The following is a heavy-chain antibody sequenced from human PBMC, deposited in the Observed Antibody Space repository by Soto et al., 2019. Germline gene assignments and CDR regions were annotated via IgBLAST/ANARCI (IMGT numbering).Heavy chain of an antibody. J-gene: IGHJ1*01. D-gene: IGHD4-4*01. Sequence: ASVKVSCKASGYTFTSYAMHWVRQAPGQGLEWMGWINASNGSTKYSQKFQGRVTITRDTSTSTVYMELSSLRSEDTAVYYCARDSATDDWGQGTGVTVAS. CDR2: INASNGST. CDR1: GYTFTSYA. CDR3: ARDSATDD. V-gene: IGHV1-3*01.